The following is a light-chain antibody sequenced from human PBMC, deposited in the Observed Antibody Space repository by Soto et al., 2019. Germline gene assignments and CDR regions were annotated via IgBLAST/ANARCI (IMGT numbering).Light chain of an antibody. J-gene: IGKJ4*01. V-gene: IGKV3-20*01. CDR1: QSVSSH. CDR2: GAS. Sequence: EIVLTQSPGPLSLSPGERATLSCRASQSVSSHLAWYQQRPGQAPRLLIYGASSRATGIPDRFSGSGSGTDFTLTISRLEPEDFGLYYGQQYGNSPPLTFGGGTKVESK. CDR3: QQYGNSPPLT.